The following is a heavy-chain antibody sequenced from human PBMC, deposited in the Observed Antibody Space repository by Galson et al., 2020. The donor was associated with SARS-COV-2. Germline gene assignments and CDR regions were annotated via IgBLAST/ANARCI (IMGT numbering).Heavy chain of an antibody. CDR1: GYTFTGYY. D-gene: IGHD1-20*01. J-gene: IGHJ4*02. Sequence: ASVTVSCKSSGYTFTGYYMHWVRQAPGQGLEWMGWINPNNGDTNYAQNFQGRVTMTRDTSISTAYVELSSLTSDDTAVYFCARDPQTPNHNNLGYFDSWGQGTLVTVSS. CDR2: INPNNGDT. CDR3: ARDPQTPNHNNLGYFDS. V-gene: IGHV1-2*02.